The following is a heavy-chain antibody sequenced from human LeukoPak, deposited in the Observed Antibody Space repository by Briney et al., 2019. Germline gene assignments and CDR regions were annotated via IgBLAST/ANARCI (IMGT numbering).Heavy chain of an antibody. Sequence: GGSLRLSCAASGFTFSTYWMSWVRQAPGKGLEWVANIKQDGSEKYYVGSVKGRFTISRDNAKNSLYLQMNSLRAEDTAVYYCATTGYSYGYDIDYWGQGTLVTVSS. J-gene: IGHJ4*02. CDR2: IKQDGSEK. CDR1: GFTFSTYW. V-gene: IGHV3-7*01. CDR3: ATTGYSYGYDIDY. D-gene: IGHD5-18*01.